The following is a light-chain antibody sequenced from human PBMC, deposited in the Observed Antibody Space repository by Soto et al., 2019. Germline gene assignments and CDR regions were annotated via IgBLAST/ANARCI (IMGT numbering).Light chain of an antibody. J-gene: IGKJ5*01. Sequence: EIVLTQSPGTLSLSPGERATLSCRASQSVTSGYLAWYQQQPNQAPRLLIYGASYRATDIPDRFSGGGSGTDFTLTISRLEPEGFAVYYCQHYSSSPPAITFGQGTRLEIK. V-gene: IGKV3-20*01. CDR2: GAS. CDR1: QSVTSGY. CDR3: QHYSSSPPAIT.